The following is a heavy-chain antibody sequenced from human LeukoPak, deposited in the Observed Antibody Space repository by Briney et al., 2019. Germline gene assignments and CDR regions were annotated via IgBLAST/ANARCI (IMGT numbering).Heavy chain of an antibody. Sequence: ASVKVSCKASGYTFTGYYMHWVRQAPGQGLEWMGWINPNSGNTGYAQKFQGRLTMTRNTSISTAYMELSSLRSEDTAVYYCATGYSSSWYPYEYWGQGTLVTVSS. CDR1: GYTFTGYY. D-gene: IGHD6-13*01. J-gene: IGHJ4*02. V-gene: IGHV1-8*02. CDR3: ATGYSSSWYPYEY. CDR2: INPNSGNT.